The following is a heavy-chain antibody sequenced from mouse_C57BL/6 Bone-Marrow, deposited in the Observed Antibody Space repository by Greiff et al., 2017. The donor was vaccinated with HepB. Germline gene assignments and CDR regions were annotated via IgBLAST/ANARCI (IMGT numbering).Heavy chain of an antibody. Sequence: QVQLQQSGAELVMPGASVKLSCKASGYTFTSYWMHWVKQRPGQGLEWIGEIDPSDSYTNYNQKFKGKSTLTVDKSSSTAYMQLSSLTSEDSAVYYCARGILSGVWGTGTTVTVSS. CDR3: ARGILSGV. V-gene: IGHV1-69*01. CDR2: IDPSDSYT. CDR1: GYTFTSYW. J-gene: IGHJ1*03.